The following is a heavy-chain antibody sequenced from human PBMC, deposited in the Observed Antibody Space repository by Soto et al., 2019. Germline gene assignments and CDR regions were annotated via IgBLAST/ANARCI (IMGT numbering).Heavy chain of an antibody. V-gene: IGHV3-7*01. D-gene: IGHD6-25*01. CDR3: ARGLAAPDY. Sequence: EVQLVESGGGLVQPGGSLRLSCAASEFTFNSYWMSWVRQAPGKGLQWVANIKGDGSEKFYVDSVKGRFTISRDNVMNSLNLQMNSLRVEDTGVYYCARGLAAPDYWGQGILVTVSS. J-gene: IGHJ4*02. CDR1: EFTFNSYW. CDR2: IKGDGSEK.